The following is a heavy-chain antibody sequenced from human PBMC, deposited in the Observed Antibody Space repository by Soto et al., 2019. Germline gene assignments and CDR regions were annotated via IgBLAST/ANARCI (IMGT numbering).Heavy chain of an antibody. Sequence: PSETLSLTCAVYGGSFSGYFWNWIRQSPGKGLEWIGKVNHNGRNNYNPSLKSRVTISLDMSKNQISLKLTSVTAADTAVYYCARGGSSDWQVAFDFWGQRTTVTVSS. CDR3: ARGGSSDWQVAFDF. CDR2: VNHNGRN. CDR1: GGSFSGYF. J-gene: IGHJ3*01. D-gene: IGHD6-19*01. V-gene: IGHV4-34*01.